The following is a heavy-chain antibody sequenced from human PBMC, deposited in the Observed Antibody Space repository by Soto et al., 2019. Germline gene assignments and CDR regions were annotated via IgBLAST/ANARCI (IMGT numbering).Heavy chain of an antibody. Sequence: QVQLVESGGGVVQPGRSLRLSCAASGFTFSTYTIHWVRQAPGKGLEWVAAISYDGVNKYYADSVKGRFTISRDNSKNTLQLHMSSLREEDTAVYYCAREHATYYFDNWGQGTLVTVSS. D-gene: IGHD2-2*01. V-gene: IGHV3-30-3*01. J-gene: IGHJ4*02. CDR1: GFTFSTYT. CDR2: ISYDGVNK. CDR3: AREHATYYFDN.